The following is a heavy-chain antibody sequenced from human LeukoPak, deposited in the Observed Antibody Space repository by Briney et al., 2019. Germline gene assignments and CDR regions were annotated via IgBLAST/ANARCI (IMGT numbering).Heavy chain of an antibody. D-gene: IGHD2-21*02. CDR2: INPSGGST. J-gene: IGHJ4*02. V-gene: IGHV1-46*01. CDR1: GCTFTSYY. CDR3: AREGSCGGDCYNPTL. Sequence: ASVKVSCKASGCTFTSYYMHWVRQAPGQGLEWMGMINPSGGSTSYAQKFQGRVTVTRDTSISTAYMELSSLIFDDTAVYYCAREGSCGGDCYNPTLWGQGTLVTVSS.